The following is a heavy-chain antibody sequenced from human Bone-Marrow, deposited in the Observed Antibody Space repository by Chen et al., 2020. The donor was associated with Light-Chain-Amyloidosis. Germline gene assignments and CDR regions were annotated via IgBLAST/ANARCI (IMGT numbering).Heavy chain of an antibody. V-gene: IGHV1-18*04. D-gene: IGHD3-22*01. CDR3: ARGAITMIFRGYDF. Sequence: VQLVQSGAEVKRPGASVRVSCKTFGYTFTSYGIAWVRQAPGQGLEWMGWISVYNGNTNLAQKFLGRATMTTDISTTTAYMELRSLRSDDTAVYYCARGAITMIFRGYDFWGQGTLVTVSS. CDR2: ISVYNGNT. J-gene: IGHJ4*02. CDR1: GYTFTSYG.